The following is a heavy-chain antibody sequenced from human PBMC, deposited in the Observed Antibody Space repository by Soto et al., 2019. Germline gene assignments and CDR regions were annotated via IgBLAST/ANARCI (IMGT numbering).Heavy chain of an antibody. D-gene: IGHD4-4*01. CDR1: GFSINTGGVG. CDR2: LYWNDDK. Sequence: QITLRESGPTLVKPTQTLTLSCTLSGFSINTGGVGVGWIRQPPGKAPEWLALLYWNDDKWYSPSLRYRLSFTKDASENRVVLTMTHLDPTDTGTYYCAKRRAISNKLFFDHWGQGALVTVSS. CDR3: AKRRAISNKLFFDH. J-gene: IGHJ4*02. V-gene: IGHV2-5*01.